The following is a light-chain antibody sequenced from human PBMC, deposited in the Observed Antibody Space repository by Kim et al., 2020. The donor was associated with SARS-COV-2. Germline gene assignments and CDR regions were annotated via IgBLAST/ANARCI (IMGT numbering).Light chain of an antibody. J-gene: IGLJ1*01. CDR3: QVWDSSTYV. V-gene: IGLV3-9*01. Sequence: VAPGQAARITRGGNNIGSKNVHWYQQKPGQAPVLVIYRDSNRPSGIPERFSGSNSGNTATLTISRAQAGDEADYYCQVWDSSTYVFGTGTKVTVL. CDR2: RDS. CDR1: NIGSKN.